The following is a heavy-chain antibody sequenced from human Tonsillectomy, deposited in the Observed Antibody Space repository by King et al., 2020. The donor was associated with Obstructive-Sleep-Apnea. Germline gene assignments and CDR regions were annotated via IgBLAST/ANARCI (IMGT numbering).Heavy chain of an antibody. J-gene: IGHJ6*04. D-gene: IGHD5-18*01. Sequence: YGMHWVRQAPGKGLDWVAVLSHDGSYKYYSDSVKGRFTMFRDNSKNTLYLQMNSLRPEDTAVYYCARSGGYTHGLYYYYAMDVWGKGTTVTVSS. CDR2: LSHDGSYK. CDR1: YG. CDR3: ARSGGYTHGLYYYYAMDV. V-gene: IGHV3-30*03.